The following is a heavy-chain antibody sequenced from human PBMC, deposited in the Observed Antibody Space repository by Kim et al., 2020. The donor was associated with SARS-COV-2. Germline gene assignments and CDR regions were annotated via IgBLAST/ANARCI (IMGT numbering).Heavy chain of an antibody. CDR1: GGTFSSYA. J-gene: IGHJ6*03. CDR3: ARDTRDSSPGHYYYYYMDV. V-gene: IGHV1-69*04. D-gene: IGHD6-13*01. Sequence: SVKVSCKASGGTFSSYAISWVRQAPGQGLEWMGMIIPIFGIANYAQKFQGRVTITADKSTSTAYMELSSLRSEDTAVYYCARDTRDSSPGHYYYYYMDVWGKGTTVTVSS. CDR2: IIPIFGIA.